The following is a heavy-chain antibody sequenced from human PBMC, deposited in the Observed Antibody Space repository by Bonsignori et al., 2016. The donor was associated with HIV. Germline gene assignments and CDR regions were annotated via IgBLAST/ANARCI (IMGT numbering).Heavy chain of an antibody. Sequence: EVQLVESGGGLVRPGRSLRLSCAASGFAFSRYYMNWVRQAPGEGLEWVATISSSGSSTYYSDSVEGRVTISRDNAKNSLYLQLDSLRAGDTAVYYCARERDYAMDVWGQGTT. CDR3: ARERDYAMDV. D-gene: IGHD2-21*01. J-gene: IGHJ6*02. CDR1: GFAFSRYY. CDR2: ISSSGSST. V-gene: IGHV3-21*01.